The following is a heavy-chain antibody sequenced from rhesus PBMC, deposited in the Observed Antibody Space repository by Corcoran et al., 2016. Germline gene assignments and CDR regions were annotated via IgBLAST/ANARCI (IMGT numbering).Heavy chain of an antibody. V-gene: IGHV4-127*01. CDR1: GYSISSGYG. Sequence: QVQLQESGPGLVKPSETLSLTCAVSGYSISSGYGWSWIRQPPGKGLEWIGYIGGSCGSTNYHPSLKSRVTMSTDTSKNQFSLKLSSVTAADTAVYYCAREYYSGSYYFAYWGQGVLVTVSS. CDR3: AREYYSGSYYFAY. J-gene: IGHJ4*01. D-gene: IGHD3-16*01. CDR2: IGGSCGST.